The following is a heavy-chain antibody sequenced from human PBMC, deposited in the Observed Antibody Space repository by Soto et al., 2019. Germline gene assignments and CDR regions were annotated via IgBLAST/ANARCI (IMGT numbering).Heavy chain of an antibody. D-gene: IGHD5-18*01. V-gene: IGHV1-69*13. CDR3: ARGPGKAMAYYYGLDV. CDR1: GGAFSSYA. CDR2: IIPMFGTT. J-gene: IGHJ6*02. Sequence: ASVKVSCKASGGAFSSYAISWVRQAPGQGLEWMGRIIPMFGTTDFAQKFQGRVTITADDSTSTAYMDLSGLRSEDTAVYYCARGPGKAMAYYYGLDVWGQGATVTVYS.